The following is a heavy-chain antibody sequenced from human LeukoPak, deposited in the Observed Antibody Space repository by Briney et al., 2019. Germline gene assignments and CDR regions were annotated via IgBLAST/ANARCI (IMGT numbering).Heavy chain of an antibody. CDR1: GFTFSSYA. Sequence: GGSLRLSCAASGFTFSSYAMSWVRQAPGKGLEWVSAISGSGGSTYYADSVKGRFTISRDNAKNSLYLQMNSLRAEDTALYYCARLEGSGSGYWGQGTLVTVSS. V-gene: IGHV3-23*01. CDR2: ISGSGGST. D-gene: IGHD1-26*01. CDR3: ARLEGSGSGY. J-gene: IGHJ4*02.